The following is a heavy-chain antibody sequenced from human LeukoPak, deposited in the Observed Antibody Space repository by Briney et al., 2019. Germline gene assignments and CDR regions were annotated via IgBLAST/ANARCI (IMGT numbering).Heavy chain of an antibody. V-gene: IGHV3-30-3*01. CDR2: ISNDGSNK. CDR3: ARRYDDFWSGYYS. CDR1: GFTFSLYS. Sequence: GGSLRLSCAASGFTFSLYSIHWVRQAPGKGLEWEAVISNDGSNKYYADSVKGRFNISRDNSKNTLYLQMNSLRAEDTAVYYCARRYDDFWSGYYSWGQGTLVTVSS. D-gene: IGHD3-3*01. J-gene: IGHJ4*02.